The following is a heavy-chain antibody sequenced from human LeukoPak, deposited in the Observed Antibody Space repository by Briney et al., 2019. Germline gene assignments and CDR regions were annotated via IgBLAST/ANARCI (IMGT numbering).Heavy chain of an antibody. CDR2: ISYDGSNK. J-gene: IGHJ3*02. CDR1: GFTFSSYG. CDR3: AIEERAIWFGELFDAFDI. Sequence: PGGSLRLSCAASGFTFSSYGMQWVRQAPGKGLEWVAVISYDGSNKYYADSVKGRFTISRDNSKNTLYLQMNSLRAEDTAVYYCAIEERAIWFGELFDAFDIWGQGTMVTVSS. D-gene: IGHD3-10*01. V-gene: IGHV3-30*03.